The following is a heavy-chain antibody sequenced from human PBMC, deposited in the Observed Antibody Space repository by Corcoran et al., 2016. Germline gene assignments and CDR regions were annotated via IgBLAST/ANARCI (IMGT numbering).Heavy chain of an antibody. V-gene: IGHV3-21*01. CDR2: ISTSSKYI. D-gene: IGHD2-21*02. CDR3: ATDGSCGGDCYRALNM. Sequence: EVPLVESGGGLVKPGKSLRLSCAASGFSFSDYGMTWVRQAPGKGLEWISFISTSSKYIYYADSVRGRFTISRDNAKKSLYLQMNSLRDEDTAVYYCATDGSCGGDCYRALNMWGHGTMVTVSS. CDR1: GFSFSDYG. J-gene: IGHJ3*02.